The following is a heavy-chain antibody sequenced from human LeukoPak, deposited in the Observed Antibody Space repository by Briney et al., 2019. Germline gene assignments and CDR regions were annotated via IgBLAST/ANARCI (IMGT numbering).Heavy chain of an antibody. D-gene: IGHD6-19*01. CDR3: ASGIAVTGSSMVGN. CDR2: IYYSGST. J-gene: IGHJ4*02. CDR1: GGSISSGGYY. V-gene: IGHV4-31*03. Sequence: SETLFLTCTVSGGSISSGGYYWSWIRQHPGKGLEWIGYIYYSGSTYYNPSLKSRVTISVDTSKNQFSLKLSSVTAADTAVYYCASGIAVTGSSMVGNWGQGTLVTVSS.